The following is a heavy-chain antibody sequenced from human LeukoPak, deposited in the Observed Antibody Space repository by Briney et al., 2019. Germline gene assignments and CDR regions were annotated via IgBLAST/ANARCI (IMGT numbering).Heavy chain of an antibody. D-gene: IGHD2-2*01. Sequence: GGSLRLSCAASGFTFSSYWMSWVRQAPGKGLEWVANIKQDGSEKYYVDSVKGRFTISRDNAKNSLYLQMNSLRAEDTAVYYCARDVVVPAAHYYYYYYMDVWGKGTTVTVSS. V-gene: IGHV3-7*01. CDR3: ARDVVVPAAHYYYYYYMDV. J-gene: IGHJ6*03. CDR1: GFTFSSYW. CDR2: IKQDGSEK.